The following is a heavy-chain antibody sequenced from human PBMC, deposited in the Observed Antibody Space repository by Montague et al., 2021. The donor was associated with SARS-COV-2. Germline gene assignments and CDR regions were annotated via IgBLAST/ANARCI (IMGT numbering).Heavy chain of an antibody. CDR3: ARVDNLVQGVLPAEDAFDI. D-gene: IGHD3-10*01. V-gene: IGHV4-31*03. Sequence: TLSLTCIVSGGSISSGGYYWSWIRQHLGKGLEWIGYIYYSGSTYYNPSLKSRVTISVDTSKNQFSLKLSSVTAADTAVYYCARVDNLVQGVLPAEDAFDIWGQGTMVTVSS. CDR2: IYYSGST. CDR1: GGSISSGGYY. J-gene: IGHJ3*02.